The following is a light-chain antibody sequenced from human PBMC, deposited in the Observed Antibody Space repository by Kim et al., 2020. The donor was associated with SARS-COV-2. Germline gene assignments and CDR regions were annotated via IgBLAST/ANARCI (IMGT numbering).Light chain of an antibody. J-gene: IGKJ1*01. CDR2: AAS. CDR3: HQSHTTPWT. CDR1: ERVNNY. Sequence: GGRVSISGRASERVNNYLHGYQQKPGKAPKLRIYAASNLQTGAPSRFGGSGSGTDYTLTISSLQPEDFATYYCHQSHTTPWTFGQGTKVDIK. V-gene: IGKV1-39*01.